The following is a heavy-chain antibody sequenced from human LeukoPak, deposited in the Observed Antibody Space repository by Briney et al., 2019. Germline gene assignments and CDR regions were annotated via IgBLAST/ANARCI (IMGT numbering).Heavy chain of an antibody. V-gene: IGHV1-2*02. CDR2: INPHIGDT. J-gene: IGHJ3*02. Sequence: ASVKVSCKAFGYTFTDYYIHWVRQAPGQGLEWMGWINPHIGDTTYEQKFQGRVTMTRDTSISTASMELRSLSSDDSATYYCARLGGGDAFDIWGQGTMVTVSS. CDR3: ARLGGGDAFDI. CDR1: GYTFTDYY. D-gene: IGHD3-16*01.